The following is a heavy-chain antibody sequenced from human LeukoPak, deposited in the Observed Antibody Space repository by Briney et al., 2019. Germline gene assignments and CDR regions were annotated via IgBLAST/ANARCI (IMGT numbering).Heavy chain of an antibody. J-gene: IGHJ4*02. V-gene: IGHV4-39*07. CDR2: IYYSGST. CDR1: GFTFSSYS. CDR3: AREPSVTTVTTGS. D-gene: IGHD4-17*01. Sequence: GSLRLSCAASGFTFSSYSMNWVRQAPGKGLEWIGSIYYSGSTYYNPSLKSRVTISVDTSKNQFSLKLSSVTAADTAIYYCAREPSVTTVTTGSWGQGTLVIVSS.